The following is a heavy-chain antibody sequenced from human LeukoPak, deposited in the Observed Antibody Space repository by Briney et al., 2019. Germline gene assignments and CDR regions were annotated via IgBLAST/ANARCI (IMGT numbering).Heavy chain of an antibody. Sequence: SETLSLTCTVSGGSISSSSYYWGWIRQPPGKGLEWIGSIYCSGSTYYNPSLKSRVTISVDTSKNQFSLKLSSVTAADTAVYYCARDTYYYDRGYFDYWAQGTRVPVSS. D-gene: IGHD3-22*01. CDR3: ARDTYYYDRGYFDY. CDR2: IYCSGST. J-gene: IGHJ4*02. CDR1: GGSISSSSYY. V-gene: IGHV4-39*07.